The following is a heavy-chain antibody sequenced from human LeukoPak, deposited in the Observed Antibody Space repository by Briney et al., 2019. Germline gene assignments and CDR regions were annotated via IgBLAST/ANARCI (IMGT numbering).Heavy chain of an antibody. J-gene: IGHJ3*02. Sequence: ASVKVSCKASGGTFSSYAISWVRQAPGQGLEWMGGIIPIFGTAKYAQKFQGRVTITTDESTSTAYMELSILRSEDTAVYYCASNWNVKDDAFDIWGQGTMVTVSS. V-gene: IGHV1-69*05. CDR1: GGTFSSYA. CDR2: IIPIFGTA. CDR3: ASNWNVKDDAFDI. D-gene: IGHD1-1*01.